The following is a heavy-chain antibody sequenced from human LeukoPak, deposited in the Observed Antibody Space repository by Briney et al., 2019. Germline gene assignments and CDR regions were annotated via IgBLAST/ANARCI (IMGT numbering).Heavy chain of an antibody. CDR2: ISGSGGST. CDR1: GFTFSSYA. D-gene: IGHD3-16*02. CDR3: AKHPPRHFMITFGGVIVPYFDY. Sequence: PGGSLRLSCAASGFTFSSYAMSWVRQAPGKGLEWVSAISGSGGSTYYADSVKGRFTISRDNSKNTLYLQMNSLRAEDTAVYYCAKHPPRHFMITFGGVIVPYFDYWGQGTLVTVSS. V-gene: IGHV3-23*01. J-gene: IGHJ4*02.